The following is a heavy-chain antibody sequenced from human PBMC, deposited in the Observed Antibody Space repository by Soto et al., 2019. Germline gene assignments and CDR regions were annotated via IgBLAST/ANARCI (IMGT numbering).Heavy chain of an antibody. CDR1: GCTFTRYG. Sequence: ASVKVSCRVSGCTFTRYGIRWVLQAPGQGLELMGWISAYNSNTNYAQKLQGRVTMTTDTSTSTAYMELRSLRSDDTAVYYCARGGTFLEWLLYKPGDYFDYWGQGTLVTVYS. V-gene: IGHV1-18*04. CDR2: ISAYNSNT. J-gene: IGHJ4*02. D-gene: IGHD3-3*02. CDR3: ARGGTFLEWLLYKPGDYFDY.